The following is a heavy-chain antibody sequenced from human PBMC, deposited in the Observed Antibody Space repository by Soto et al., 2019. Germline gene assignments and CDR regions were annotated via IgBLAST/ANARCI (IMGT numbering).Heavy chain of an antibody. V-gene: IGHV4-59*01. Sequence: SETLSLTCTVSGGSISSYYWSWIRQPPGKGLEWIGYIYYSGSTNYNPSLKSRVTISVDTSKNQFSLKLGSVTAADTAVYYCARDRGGHANWNFYAFDIWGQGTMVTVSS. CDR1: GGSISSYY. J-gene: IGHJ3*02. D-gene: IGHD1-7*01. CDR3: ARDRGGHANWNFYAFDI. CDR2: IYYSGST.